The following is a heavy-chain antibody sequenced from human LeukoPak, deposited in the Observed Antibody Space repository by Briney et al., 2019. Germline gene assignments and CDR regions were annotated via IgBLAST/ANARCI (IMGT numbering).Heavy chain of an antibody. V-gene: IGHV1-69*05. J-gene: IGHJ4*02. D-gene: IGHD2-15*01. CDR2: IIPIFGTA. CDR3: ARSLRYCSGGSCHWLYYFDY. CDR1: GGTFSSYA. Sequence: SVKVSCKASGGTFSSYAISWVRQAPGQGLEWMGRIIPIFGTANYAQKFQGRVTITTDESTSTAYMELSSLRSEDTAVYYCARSLRYCSGGSCHWLYYFDYWGQGTLVTVSS.